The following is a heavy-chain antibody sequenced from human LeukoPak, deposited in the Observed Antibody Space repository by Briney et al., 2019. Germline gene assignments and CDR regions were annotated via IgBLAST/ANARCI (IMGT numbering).Heavy chain of an antibody. J-gene: IGHJ4*02. CDR3: AREGCSSTSCLRNFDY. CDR1: GFTFSSYA. Sequence: GGSLRLSCAASGFTFSSYAMHWVRQAPGKGLEWVAVISYDGSNRYYADSVKGRFTISRDNSKNTLYLQMNSLRAEDTAVYYCAREGCSSTSCLRNFDYWGQGTLVTVSS. CDR2: ISYDGSNR. D-gene: IGHD2-2*01. V-gene: IGHV3-30*04.